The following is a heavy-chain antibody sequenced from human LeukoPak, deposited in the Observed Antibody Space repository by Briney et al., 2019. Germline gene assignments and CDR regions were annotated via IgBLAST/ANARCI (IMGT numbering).Heavy chain of an antibody. Sequence: GGSLRLSCAASGFTFSSYAMSWVRQAPGKGLEWVSSISSSSSYIYYADSVKGRFTISRDNAKNSLYLQTNSLRAKDTAVYYCARKWELSHYYGMDVWGQGTTVTVSS. CDR1: GFTFSSYA. D-gene: IGHD1-26*01. J-gene: IGHJ6*02. CDR2: ISSSSSYI. V-gene: IGHV3-21*01. CDR3: ARKWELSHYYGMDV.